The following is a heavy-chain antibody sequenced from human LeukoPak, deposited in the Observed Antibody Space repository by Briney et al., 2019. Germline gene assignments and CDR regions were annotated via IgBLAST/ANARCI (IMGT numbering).Heavy chain of an antibody. CDR2: INAGNGNT. Sequence: ASVKVSCKASGYTFTSYAMHWVRQAPGQRLEWMGWINAGNGNTKYSQEFQGRVTITRDTSASTAYMELSSLRSEDMAVYYCAKGDIAAAGTDYWGQGTLVTVSS. V-gene: IGHV1-3*03. J-gene: IGHJ4*02. D-gene: IGHD6-13*01. CDR3: AKGDIAAAGTDY. CDR1: GYTFTSYA.